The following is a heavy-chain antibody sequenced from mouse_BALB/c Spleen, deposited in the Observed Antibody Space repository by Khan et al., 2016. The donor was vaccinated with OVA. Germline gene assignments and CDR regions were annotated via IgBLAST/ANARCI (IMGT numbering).Heavy chain of an antibody. J-gene: IGHJ2*01. CDR1: GFTFSRFG. Sequence: EVQLLETGGGLVQPGGSRKLSCAVSGFTFSRFGMHWVRQAPEKGLEWVAYISSGSSSIYYADTVKGRFTISRDNPKNTLFLQMTSLRSEDTAMYYCARDSNFDYWGQGTTLTVSS. CDR3: ARDSNFDY. CDR2: ISSGSSSI. V-gene: IGHV5-17*02.